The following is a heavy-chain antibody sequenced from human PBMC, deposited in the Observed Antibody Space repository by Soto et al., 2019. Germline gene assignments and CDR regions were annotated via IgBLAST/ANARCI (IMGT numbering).Heavy chain of an antibody. D-gene: IGHD3-22*01. V-gene: IGHV1-46*01. J-gene: IGHJ6*02. CDR1: GYTFTSYY. Sequence: ASVKVSCKASGYTFTSYYMHWVRQAPGQGLEWMGIINPSGGSTSYAQKFQGRVTITADESTSTAYMELSSLRSEDTAVYYCARPETYYYDSSGPGFYGMDVWGQGTTVTVSS. CDR3: ARPETYYYDSSGPGFYGMDV. CDR2: INPSGGST.